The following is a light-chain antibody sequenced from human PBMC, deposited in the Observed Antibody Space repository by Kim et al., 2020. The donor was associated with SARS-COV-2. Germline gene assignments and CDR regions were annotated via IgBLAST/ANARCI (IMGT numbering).Light chain of an antibody. J-gene: IGLJ2*01. CDR3: CSYAGSYGVV. Sequence: GQSVTISCTGTRSDVDGYNYVSWYQQHPGKAPKLMIYDVSKRPSGVPDRFSGSKSGNMASLTISGLQAEDEADYYCCSYAGSYGVVFGGGTQLTVL. CDR2: DVS. V-gene: IGLV2-11*01. CDR1: RSDVDGYNY.